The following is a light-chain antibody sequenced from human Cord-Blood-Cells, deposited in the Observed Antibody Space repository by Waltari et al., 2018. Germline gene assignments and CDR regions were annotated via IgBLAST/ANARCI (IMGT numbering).Light chain of an antibody. CDR1: QGISSW. J-gene: IGKJ4*01. CDR2: AAS. V-gene: IGKV1-12*01. Sequence: DIQMTQSPSSVSASVGDRVTITCRAGQGISSWLAWHQQKPGKAPKLLIYAASSLTSGVPSRFSGSGSGTDFTLNISSLQPEDFSTYYCQQANSFPLTFGGGTKVEIK. CDR3: QQANSFPLT.